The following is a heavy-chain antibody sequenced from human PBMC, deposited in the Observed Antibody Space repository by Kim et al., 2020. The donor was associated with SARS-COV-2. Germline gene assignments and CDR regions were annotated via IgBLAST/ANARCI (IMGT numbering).Heavy chain of an antibody. CDR3: AKDLGRYYNLWSGYSPYGMGV. CDR2: ISWNSGSI. V-gene: IGHV3-9*01. D-gene: IGHD3-3*01. Sequence: GGSLRLSCAASGFTFNTYAMHWVRQAPGKGLEWVSSISWNSGSINYAESVKGRFTISRDNAKNSLYLQMNSLRAEDTALYYCAKDLGRYYNLWSGYSPYGMGVWGQGTTVTVSS. J-gene: IGHJ6*01. CDR1: GFTFNTYA.